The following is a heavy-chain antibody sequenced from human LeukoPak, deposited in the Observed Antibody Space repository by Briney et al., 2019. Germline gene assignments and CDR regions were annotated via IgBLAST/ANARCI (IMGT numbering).Heavy chain of an antibody. Sequence: GGSLRLSCAASGFPFSDYYMSWIRQAPGKGLEWVSYISSSASDTNYADSVKGRFTISRDSAKNSLYLQMNSLRAEDTAVYYCAQGHTILALGGQGTLVTVSS. CDR3: AQGHTILAL. CDR1: GFPFSDYY. J-gene: IGHJ4*02. V-gene: IGHV3-11*03. CDR2: ISSSASDT. D-gene: IGHD3-3*01.